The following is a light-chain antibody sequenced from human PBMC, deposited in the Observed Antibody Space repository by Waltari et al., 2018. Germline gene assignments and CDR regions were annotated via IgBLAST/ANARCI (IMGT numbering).Light chain of an antibody. J-gene: IGKJ1*01. V-gene: IGKV4-1*01. CDR1: QSLLFSANDKNY. CDR2: WAS. Sequence: DIVVTQPPDSLAVSLGERAATNCKSSQSLLFSANDKNYLAWYQQKPGQPPKLLIYWASTRDSGVPDRFSGSGSGTDFSLTISSLEAEDVAVYYCQQYYSSRGTFGQGTKVEVK. CDR3: QQYYSSRGT.